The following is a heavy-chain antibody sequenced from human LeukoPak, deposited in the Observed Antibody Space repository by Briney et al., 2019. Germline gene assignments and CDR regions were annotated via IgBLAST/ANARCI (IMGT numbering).Heavy chain of an antibody. V-gene: IGHV1-2*02. CDR1: GYTFTGHY. Sequence: APVKVSCKASGYTFTGHYIHWVRQSPGQGLEWMGWINPNSGSTNYAQKFQGRVTMTRDTSISIAYMELTRLRSDDTAVFYCARDGYYYGSGSFVDYWGQGTLGTVSS. CDR3: ARDGYYYGSGSFVDY. CDR2: INPNSGST. J-gene: IGHJ4*02. D-gene: IGHD3-10*01.